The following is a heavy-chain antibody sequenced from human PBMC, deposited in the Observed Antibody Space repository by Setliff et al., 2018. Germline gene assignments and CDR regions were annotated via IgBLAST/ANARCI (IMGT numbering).Heavy chain of an antibody. Sequence: SETLSLTCGVSGYSIRSGYYWGWVQQPPGKGLEWIGEISHSGSTNYNPSLKSRVTMSVDKSKNQFSLKLSSVAAADTAVYYCRFWSYYDGSDFLSFDYWGQGNLVTVSS. D-gene: IGHD3-22*01. CDR3: RFWSYYDGSDFLSFDY. CDR2: ISHSGST. V-gene: IGHV4-38-2*01. J-gene: IGHJ4*02. CDR1: GYSIRSGYY.